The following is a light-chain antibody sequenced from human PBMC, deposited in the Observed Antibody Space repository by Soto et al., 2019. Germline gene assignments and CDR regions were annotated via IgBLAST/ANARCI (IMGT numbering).Light chain of an antibody. CDR2: DAS. Sequence: EIVLTQSPGTLSLSPGERATLSCRASQSVTSSYLAWYQQKPGQAPRLLIYDASSRATGIPDRFSGSGSGTDFTLTISGLEPEDSALYYCQQYGNSPMYNFGQGTKLEIK. CDR3: QQYGNSPMYN. CDR1: QSVTSSY. V-gene: IGKV3-20*01. J-gene: IGKJ2*01.